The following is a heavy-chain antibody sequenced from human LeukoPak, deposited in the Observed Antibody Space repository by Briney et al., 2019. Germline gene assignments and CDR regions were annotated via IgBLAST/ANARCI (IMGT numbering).Heavy chain of an antibody. Sequence: ASVKVSCKASGYTFISYDINWLRQAPGQGLEWMGWLNPNNGDTGYAQRFQGRVAITMNTSRTIAYMEMSSLRSEDTAIYYCARAFRSLGWSTFFDIWGQGTVVTVSS. J-gene: IGHJ3*02. CDR1: GYTFISYD. D-gene: IGHD3-3*01. CDR2: LNPNNGDT. CDR3: ARAFRSLGWSTFFDI. V-gene: IGHV1-8*01.